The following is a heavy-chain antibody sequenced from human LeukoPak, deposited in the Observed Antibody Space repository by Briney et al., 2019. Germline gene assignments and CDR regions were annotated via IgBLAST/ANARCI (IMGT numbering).Heavy chain of an antibody. CDR3: AGWFGELLSLFAY. J-gene: IGHJ4*02. V-gene: IGHV4-38-2*01. Sequence: PSETLSLTCGVSGYSTSRGYYWGWIRQPPGKGLEWIGSIYHTGNTYYNPSLKSRVTISVDTSKNQFSLKVRSVTAADTAVYYCAGWFGELLSLFAYWGQGTLVTVSS. CDR2: IYHTGNT. D-gene: IGHD3-10*01. CDR1: GYSTSRGYY.